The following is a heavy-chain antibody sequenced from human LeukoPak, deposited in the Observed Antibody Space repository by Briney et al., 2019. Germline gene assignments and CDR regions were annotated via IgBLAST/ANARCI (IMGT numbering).Heavy chain of an antibody. CDR2: INHSGST. V-gene: IGHV4-34*01. CDR3: ARVGYYDSSGKPDY. CDR1: GGSFSGYY. D-gene: IGHD3-22*01. J-gene: IGHJ4*02. Sequence: SETLSLTCAVYGGSFSGYYWSWIRQPPGKGLEWIGEINHSGSTNYNPSLKSRVTISVDTSKNQFSLKLSSVTAADTAVYYCARVGYYDSSGKPDYWGQGTLVTVSS.